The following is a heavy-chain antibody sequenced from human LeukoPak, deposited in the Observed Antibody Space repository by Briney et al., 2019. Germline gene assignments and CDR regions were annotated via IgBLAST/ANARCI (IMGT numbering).Heavy chain of an antibody. CDR2: IIPIFGTA. V-gene: IGHV1-69*05. D-gene: IGHD4-11*01. J-gene: IGHJ4*02. CDR3: ARDLTHDYLRRGHFDY. Sequence: SVKVSCKASGGTFSGYAISWVRQAPGQGLEWMGRIIPIFGTANYAQKFQGRVTITTDGSTSTAYMELSSLRSEDTAVYYCARDLTHDYLRRGHFDYWGQGTLVTVSS. CDR1: GGTFSGYA.